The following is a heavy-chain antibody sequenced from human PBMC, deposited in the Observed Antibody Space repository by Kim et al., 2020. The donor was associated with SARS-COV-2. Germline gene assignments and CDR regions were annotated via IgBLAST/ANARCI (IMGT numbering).Heavy chain of an antibody. D-gene: IGHD6-13*01. Sequence: GGSLRLSCAASGFTVSSNYMSWVRQAPGKGLEWVSVIYSGGSTYYADSVKGRFTISRDNSKNTLYLQMNSLRAEDTAVYYCARNFAGTFGFDYWGQGTLVTVSS. J-gene: IGHJ4*02. CDR2: IYSGGST. V-gene: IGHV3-53*01. CDR3: ARNFAGTFGFDY. CDR1: GFTVSSNY.